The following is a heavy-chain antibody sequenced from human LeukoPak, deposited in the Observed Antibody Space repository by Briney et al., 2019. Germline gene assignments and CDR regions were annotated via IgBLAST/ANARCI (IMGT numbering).Heavy chain of an antibody. D-gene: IGHD2-15*01. CDR2: IYSGDNT. CDR1: GFTVSSNF. J-gene: IGHJ4*02. Sequence: GGSLRLSCAASGFTVSSNFMSWVRQAPGKGLEWVSVIYSGDNTYYADSVKGRFTTSRDNSKNALYLQMNSLRADDTAVYYCARDPRYCSGGSCYHYWGQGTLVTVSS. V-gene: IGHV3-53*01. CDR3: ARDPRYCSGGSCYHY.